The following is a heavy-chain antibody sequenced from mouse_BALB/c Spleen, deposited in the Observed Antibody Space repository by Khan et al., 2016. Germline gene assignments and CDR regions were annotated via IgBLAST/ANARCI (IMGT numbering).Heavy chain of an antibody. J-gene: IGHJ2*01. V-gene: IGHV1-69*02. Sequence: QVQLQQPGAELVRPGASVKLSCKASGYTFTSFWINWVKQRPGQGLEWIGHIYTYDSYTDYNQKLKDRVTLNVDKYYNTSYIQLNSPTSEDSAFYYCTLGTRYFDYWGQSTTLTVSS. CDR1: GYTFTSFW. D-gene: IGHD3-3*01. CDR2: IYTYDSYT. CDR3: TLGTRYFDY.